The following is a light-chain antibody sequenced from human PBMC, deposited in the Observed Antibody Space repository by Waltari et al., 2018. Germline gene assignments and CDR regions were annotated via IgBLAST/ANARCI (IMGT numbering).Light chain of an antibody. V-gene: IGKV1-8*01. CDR1: QGISSY. CDR3: QQYYSHPPT. Sequence: AIRITQSPSSLSASKGDRVTITCRASQGISSYLAWYQQKPGKAPKFLIYAASTLQSGVPSRFSGSGSGTDFTLTISCLQSEDFASYYCQQYYSHPPTFGQGTKVENK. CDR2: AAS. J-gene: IGKJ1*01.